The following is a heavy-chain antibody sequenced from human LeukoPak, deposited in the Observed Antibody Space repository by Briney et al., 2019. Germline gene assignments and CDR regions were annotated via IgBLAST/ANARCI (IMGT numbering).Heavy chain of an antibody. CDR3: ARERDGDSYMDV. V-gene: IGHV4-30-4*01. J-gene: IGHJ6*02. CDR2: IYYSGST. Sequence: PSETLSLTCTVSGGSISSGDYYWSWIRQPPGKGLEWIGYIYYSGSTYYNPSLKSRVTISVDTSKNQFSLKLSSVTAADTAVYYCARERDGDSYMDVWGQGTTVTVSS. D-gene: IGHD4-17*01. CDR1: GGSISSGDYY.